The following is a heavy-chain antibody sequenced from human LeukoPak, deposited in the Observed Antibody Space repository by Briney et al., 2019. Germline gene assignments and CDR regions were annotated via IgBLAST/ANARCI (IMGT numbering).Heavy chain of an antibody. CDR1: GYIFPSYG. J-gene: IGHJ4*02. Sequence: ASVKVSCKASGYIFPSYGISWVRQAPGQGLEWMGWISGYNGNTNYAQKFQGRVTMTTDTSTSTAYMELRSLRSDDTAMYYCARDESRRGYSYGYDSFDYWGQGTLVTVSS. CDR2: ISGYNGNT. V-gene: IGHV1-18*01. CDR3: ARDESRRGYSYGYDSFDY. D-gene: IGHD5-18*01.